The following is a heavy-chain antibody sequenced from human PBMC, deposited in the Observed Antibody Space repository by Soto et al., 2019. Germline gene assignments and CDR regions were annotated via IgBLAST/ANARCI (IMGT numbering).Heavy chain of an antibody. J-gene: IGHJ4*02. D-gene: IGHD2-8*01. CDR1: GFTFSSYA. CDR3: ARDIVLMVSLPGIY. CDR2: ISYDGSNK. Sequence: QVQLVESGGGVVQPGRSLRLSCAASGFTFSSYAMHWVRQAPGKGLEWVAVISYDGSNKYYADSVKGRFTISRDNSKNTLYLQMNSLRAEDTAVYYCARDIVLMVSLPGIYWGQGTLVTVSS. V-gene: IGHV3-30-3*01.